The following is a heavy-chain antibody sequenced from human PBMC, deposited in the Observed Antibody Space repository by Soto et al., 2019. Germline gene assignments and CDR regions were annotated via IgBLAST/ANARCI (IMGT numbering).Heavy chain of an antibody. CDR2: IYSSGST. J-gene: IGHJ4*02. CDR3: ARLPSSGINPPFGY. CDR1: GGSITNYY. V-gene: IGHV4-59*08. D-gene: IGHD3-22*01. Sequence: SETLSLTCTVSGGSITNYYWSWIRQPPGKGLEWIEYIYSSGSTNYNPSLKSRVTISADTSKNQFSLKLTSVTAADTAVYYCARLPSSGINPPFGYWGQGMLVTVSS.